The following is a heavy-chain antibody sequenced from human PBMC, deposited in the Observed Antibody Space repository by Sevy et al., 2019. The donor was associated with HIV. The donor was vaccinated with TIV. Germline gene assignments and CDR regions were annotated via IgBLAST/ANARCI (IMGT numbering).Heavy chain of an antibody. CDR3: ARDGGRELNYGMDV. CDR1: GFTFSNYS. CDR2: ISNGSIYI. J-gene: IGHJ6*02. Sequence: GGSLRLSCAASGFTFSNYSMNWVRQAPGKGLEWVSSISNGSIYIYYADSVKGRFTISRDNAKNSLYLQMNSLRAEDTAEYYCARDGGRELNYGMDVWGQGTTVTVSS. D-gene: IGHD3-16*01. V-gene: IGHV3-21*01.